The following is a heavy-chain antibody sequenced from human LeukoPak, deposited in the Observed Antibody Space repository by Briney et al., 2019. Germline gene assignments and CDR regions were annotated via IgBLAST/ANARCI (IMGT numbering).Heavy chain of an antibody. CDR3: AKDPGYCSSTSCSKSDAFDI. Sequence: GGSLRLSCAASGFTFSTYGMHWVRQAPGKGLEWVAFIRNDGTIKYYADSVKGRFTISRDNSKNTLYLQMNSLRAEDTAVYYCAKDPGYCSSTSCSKSDAFDIWGQGTMVTVSS. CDR2: IRNDGTIK. V-gene: IGHV3-30*02. J-gene: IGHJ3*02. CDR1: GFTFSTYG. D-gene: IGHD2-2*01.